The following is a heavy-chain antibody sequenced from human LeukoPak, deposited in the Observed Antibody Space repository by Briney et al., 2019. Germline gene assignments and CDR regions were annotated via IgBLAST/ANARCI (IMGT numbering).Heavy chain of an antibody. J-gene: IGHJ6*03. Sequence: XXPXXXGLEWIXYIYYSGPTNYNPSLNSRVTISVDTSKNQFSLKLSSVTAADTAVYYCARSSSLTYYYYYMDVWGKGTTVTVSS. D-gene: IGHD6-6*01. CDR3: ARSSSLTYYYYYMDV. CDR2: IYYSGPT. V-gene: IGHV4-59*01.